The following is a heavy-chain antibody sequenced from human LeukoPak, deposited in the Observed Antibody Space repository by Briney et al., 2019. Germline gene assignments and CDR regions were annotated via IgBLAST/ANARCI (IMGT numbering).Heavy chain of an antibody. CDR3: ARDSGPDTAMDQYYYYGMDV. J-gene: IGHJ6*02. CDR2: IIPIFGTA. Sequence: GASVKVSCRASGGTFSSYAISWVRQAPGQGLEWMGGIIPIFGTANYAQKFQGRVTITADESTSTAYMELSSLRSEDTAVYYCARDSGPDTAMDQYYYYGMDVWGQGTTVTVSS. V-gene: IGHV1-69*13. D-gene: IGHD5-18*01. CDR1: GGTFSSYA.